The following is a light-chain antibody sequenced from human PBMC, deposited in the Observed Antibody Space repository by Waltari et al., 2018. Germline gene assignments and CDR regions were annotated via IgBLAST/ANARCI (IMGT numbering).Light chain of an antibody. CDR3: MQSTHWPPWT. V-gene: IGKV2-30*02. CDR1: QSLLHSDGDTY. CDR2: KGS. J-gene: IGKJ1*01. Sequence: DVVMTQSPRPLSVTLGPPASISCRSSQSLLHSDGDTYLPWFQQRQGQSPRRLINKGSERDPGVPDRFSGSGSGTDFTLEISTVEAEDVGVYYCMQSTHWPPWTFGQGTKVEIK.